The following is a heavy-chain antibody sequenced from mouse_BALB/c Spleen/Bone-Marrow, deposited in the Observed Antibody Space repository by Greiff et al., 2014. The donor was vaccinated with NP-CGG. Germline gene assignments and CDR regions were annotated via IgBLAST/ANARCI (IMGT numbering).Heavy chain of an antibody. CDR2: IYPGNGDT. J-gene: IGHJ2*01. CDR3: AREGRSHFDH. Sequence: SGAELVKPGASMKMSCKASGYTFTSYNLHWIKQTPGQGLEWIGAIYPGNGDTSYNQRFKGKAILTTDKSSNTAYMQRSSLTSEDSAVYYCAREGRSHFDHWGQGSTLTVSS. CDR1: GYTFTSYN. V-gene: IGHV1-12*01.